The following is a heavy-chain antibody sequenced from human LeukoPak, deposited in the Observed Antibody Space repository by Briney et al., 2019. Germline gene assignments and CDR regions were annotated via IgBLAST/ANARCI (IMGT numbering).Heavy chain of an antibody. Sequence: GGSLRLSCAASGFTFSSYAMSWVRQAPGKGLGWVSAISGSGGGTYYADSVKGRFTISRDNSKNTLYLQMNSLRAEDTAVYYCAKNLGYCSGGSCYGESYYYYGMDVWGQGTTVTVSS. J-gene: IGHJ6*02. CDR2: ISGSGGGT. V-gene: IGHV3-23*01. D-gene: IGHD2-15*01. CDR1: GFTFSSYA. CDR3: AKNLGYCSGGSCYGESYYYYGMDV.